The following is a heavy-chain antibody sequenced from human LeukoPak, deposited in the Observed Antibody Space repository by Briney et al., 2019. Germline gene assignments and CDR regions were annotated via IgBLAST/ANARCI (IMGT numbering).Heavy chain of an antibody. J-gene: IGHJ4*02. D-gene: IGHD6-6*01. Sequence: PNSGGTNYAQKFQGRVTMTRDTSISTAYMELSRLRSDDTAVYYCARGEKTFEYSSSPLDYWGQGTLVTVSS. CDR3: ARGEKTFEYSSSPLDY. V-gene: IGHV1-2*02. CDR2: PNSGGT.